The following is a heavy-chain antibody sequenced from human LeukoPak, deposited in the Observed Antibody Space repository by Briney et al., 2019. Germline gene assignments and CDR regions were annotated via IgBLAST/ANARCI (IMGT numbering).Heavy chain of an antibody. V-gene: IGHV3-23*01. J-gene: IGHJ4*02. CDR1: GFTFSSYW. Sequence: GGSLRLSCAASGFTFSSYWMSWVRQAPGKGLEWVLGVSDSGDGTHYADSVKGRFTIPRDNSKNTLYLQMNNLGAEDTAVYYCTKDRACGQWNCQGSDYWGQGTLVTVSS. CDR3: TKDRACGQWNCQGSDY. D-gene: IGHD1-7*01. CDR2: VSDSGDGT.